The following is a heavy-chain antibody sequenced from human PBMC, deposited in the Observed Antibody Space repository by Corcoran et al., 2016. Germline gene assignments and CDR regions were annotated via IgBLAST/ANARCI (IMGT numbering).Heavy chain of an antibody. CDR2: INHSGST. CDR3: ARGVIAAAGTGDEFDY. Sequence: QVQLQQWGAGLLKPSETLSLTCAVYGGSFSGYYWSWIRQPPGKGLEWIGEINHSGSTNYNPSLKSRVTISVDTSKNQLSLKLSSVTAAYTAVDDCARGVIAAAGTGDEFDYWGQGTLVTVSS. J-gene: IGHJ4*02. V-gene: IGHV4-34*01. CDR1: GGSFSGYY. D-gene: IGHD6-13*01.